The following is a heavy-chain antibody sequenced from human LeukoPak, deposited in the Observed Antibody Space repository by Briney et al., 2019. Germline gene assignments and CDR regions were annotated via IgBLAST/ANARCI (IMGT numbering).Heavy chain of an antibody. CDR3: ASAYYYDSSVLDY. CDR1: GGSISSGSYY. CDR2: IYTSGST. V-gene: IGHV4-61*02. D-gene: IGHD3-22*01. J-gene: IGHJ4*02. Sequence: SETRSLTCTVSGGSISSGSYYWSWIRQPAGKGLEWVGRIYTSGSTNYDPSLKSRVTISVDTSTNQFSLKLSSDTAADTAVYYCASAYYYDSSVLDYWGQGTLVTVSS.